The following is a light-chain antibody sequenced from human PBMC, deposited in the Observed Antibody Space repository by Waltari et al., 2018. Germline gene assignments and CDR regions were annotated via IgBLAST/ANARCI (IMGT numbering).Light chain of an antibody. CDR1: DSNIGTNH. V-gene: IGLV1-47*01. J-gene: IGLJ2*01. CDR3: AAWDDTLRMV. Sequence: QSVLTQPPSASGTPGQKITISCSGRDSNIGTNHVYWYQHLPGTAPKLLIYRNSQRPSGVPDRFSGSKSGTSASLAISGLRSEDEANYYCAAWDDTLRMVFGGGTKLTVL. CDR2: RNS.